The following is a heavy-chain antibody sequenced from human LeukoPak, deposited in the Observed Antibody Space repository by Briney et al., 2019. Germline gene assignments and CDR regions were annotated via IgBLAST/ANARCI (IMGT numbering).Heavy chain of an antibody. D-gene: IGHD3-16*01. CDR3: ARELEGDYYYYMDV. Sequence: SETLSLTCTVSGGSISSTSYYWGWIRQPPGKGLEWIASIYLSGSTNCNPSLKSRVTMSVDTSKNQFSLKLSSVTAADTAVYYCARELEGDYYYYMDVWGKGTTVTVSS. J-gene: IGHJ6*03. CDR2: IYLSGST. CDR1: GGSISSTSYY. V-gene: IGHV4-39*07.